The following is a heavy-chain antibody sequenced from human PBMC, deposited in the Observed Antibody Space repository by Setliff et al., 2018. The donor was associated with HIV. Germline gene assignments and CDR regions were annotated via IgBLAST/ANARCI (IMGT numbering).Heavy chain of an antibody. CDR3: AREDVTMIGGEGFDY. CDR1: GGSFSDNY. CDR2: INHSGRT. J-gene: IGHJ4*02. V-gene: IGHV4-34*01. Sequence: SETLSLTCAVYGGSFSDNYWSWIRQSPGKGLEWIGEINHSGRTKYSPSLRSRVSISADTSKNQFSLKLRSVTAADTAVYYCAREDVTMIGGEGFDYWGQGTLVTVSS. D-gene: IGHD3-22*01.